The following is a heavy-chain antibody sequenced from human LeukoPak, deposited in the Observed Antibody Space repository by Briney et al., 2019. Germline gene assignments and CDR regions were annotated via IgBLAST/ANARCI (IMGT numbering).Heavy chain of an antibody. CDR3: AELGITMIGGV. CDR1: GFTFSNYR. CDR2: ISSSSSYI. V-gene: IGHV3-21*01. D-gene: IGHD3-10*02. Sequence: PGGSLRLSCAASGFTFSNYRMNWVRQTPGKGLEWVSYISSSSSYIYYADSVKGRFTISRDNAKNSLYLQMNSLRAEDTAVYYCAELGITMIGGVWGKGTTVTISS. J-gene: IGHJ6*04.